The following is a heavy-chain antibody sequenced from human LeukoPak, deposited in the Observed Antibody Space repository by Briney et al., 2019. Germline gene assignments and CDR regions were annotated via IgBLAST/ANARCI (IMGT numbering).Heavy chain of an antibody. J-gene: IGHJ4*02. D-gene: IGHD3-22*01. V-gene: IGHV4-34*01. CDR1: GGTFSGYY. CDR3: ARGPYYDSSGGY. Sequence: SATLYLTCDASGGTFSGYYMSWIRQAPGKGLEWIGGINHSGSTNYNPSLKSRVTISVDTSKNQFSLKLSSVTAADTAVYYCARGPYYDSSGGYWGQGTLVTVSS. CDR2: INHSGST.